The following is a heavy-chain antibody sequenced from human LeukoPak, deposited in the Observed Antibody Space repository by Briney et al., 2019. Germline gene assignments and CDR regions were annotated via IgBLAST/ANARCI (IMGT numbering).Heavy chain of an antibody. CDR1: SYTFTSYG. J-gene: IGHJ4*02. CDR3: ARDLGIAVAGTWGY. V-gene: IGHV1-18*01. D-gene: IGHD6-19*01. CDR2: ISAYNGNT. Sequence: ASVKVSCKASSYTFTSYGISWVRQAPGQGLEWMGWISAYNGNTNYAQKLHARVTITTDTSTSAAYMELRTLTSHDTAVYYCARDLGIAVAGTWGYWGPGTLVTVSS.